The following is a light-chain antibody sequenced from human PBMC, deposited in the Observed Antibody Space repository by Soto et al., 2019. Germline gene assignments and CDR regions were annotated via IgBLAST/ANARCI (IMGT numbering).Light chain of an antibody. CDR1: QSLSGK. J-gene: IGKJ1*01. CDR3: QQSSQLLWT. V-gene: IGKV3-15*01. Sequence: LVMTQSPATLSVSPGERATLSCRASQSLSGKLAWFQQRPGQAPRLLIYDTSTRATGIPARFSGSGSGTEFTLTISILQSEDFAVYSCQQSSQLLWTFGQGTKLEIK. CDR2: DTS.